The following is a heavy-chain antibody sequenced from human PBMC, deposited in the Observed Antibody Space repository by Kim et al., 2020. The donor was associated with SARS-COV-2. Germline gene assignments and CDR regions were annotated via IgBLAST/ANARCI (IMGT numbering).Heavy chain of an antibody. J-gene: IGHJ5*02. V-gene: IGHV3-11*01. CDR1: GFTFSDYY. Sequence: GGSLRLSCAASGFTFSDYYMSWIRQAPGKGLEWVSYISSSGSTIYYADSVKGRFTISRDNAKNSLYLQMNSLRAEDTAVYYCARDPRSSWYHWFDPWGQGTLVTVSS. CDR2: ISSSGSTI. D-gene: IGHD6-13*01. CDR3: ARDPRSSWYHWFDP.